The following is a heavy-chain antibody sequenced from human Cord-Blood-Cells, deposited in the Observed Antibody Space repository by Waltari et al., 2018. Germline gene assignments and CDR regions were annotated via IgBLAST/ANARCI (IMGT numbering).Heavy chain of an antibody. CDR2: VSAYNRNT. CDR1: GYTFTSYG. CDR3: ARDWGLAARRDFDY. J-gene: IGHJ4*02. D-gene: IGHD6-6*01. V-gene: IGHV1-18*01. Sequence: QVQLVQSGAEVKKPGASVKVSCKASGYTFTSYGISWVRQAPGQGLEWMGWVSAYNRNTNDAQKPQGRVTMTTDTSTSTAYMGLRSLRSDDTAVYYCARDWGLAARRDFDYWGQGTLVTVSS.